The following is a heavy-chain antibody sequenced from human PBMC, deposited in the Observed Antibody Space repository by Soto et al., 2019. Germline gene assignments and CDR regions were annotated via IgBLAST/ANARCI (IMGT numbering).Heavy chain of an antibody. Sequence: PGGSLRLSCAASGFTFSSYGMHWVRQAPGKGLEWVAVISYDGSNKYYADSVKGRFTISRDNSKNTLYLQMNSLRAEDTAVYYCANGHCSGGSCYSSYYYYGMDVWGQGTTVTVSS. CDR3: ANGHCSGGSCYSSYYYYGMDV. CDR1: GFTFSSYG. CDR2: ISYDGSNK. D-gene: IGHD2-15*01. V-gene: IGHV3-30*18. J-gene: IGHJ6*02.